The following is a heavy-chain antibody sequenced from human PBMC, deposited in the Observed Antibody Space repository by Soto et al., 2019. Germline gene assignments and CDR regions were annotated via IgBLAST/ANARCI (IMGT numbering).Heavy chain of an antibody. Sequence: PSETLSLTCTVSGGSISTYYWSWIRQPPGKGLEWIGYIYYSGSTNYNPSLKSRVTISVDTSKNQFSLKLSSVTAADTAVYYCARLSGYDSYYYYGMDVWGQGTTVTVSS. CDR1: GGSISTYY. V-gene: IGHV4-59*01. CDR3: ARLSGYDSYYYYGMDV. D-gene: IGHD5-12*01. CDR2: IYYSGST. J-gene: IGHJ6*02.